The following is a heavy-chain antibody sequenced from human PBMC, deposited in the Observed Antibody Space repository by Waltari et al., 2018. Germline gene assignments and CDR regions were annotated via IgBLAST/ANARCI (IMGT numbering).Heavy chain of an antibody. J-gene: IGHJ4*02. V-gene: IGHV3-9*01. D-gene: IGHD6-13*01. CDR2: ISWNSGSI. Sequence: EVQLVESGGGLVQPGRSLRLSCAASGFTFDDYAMPWVRQAPGKGLEWVSGISWNSGSIGYADSVKGRFTISRDNAKNSLYLQMNSLRAEDTALYYCAKDKSPSIAAADFNFDYWGQGTLVAVSS. CDR1: GFTFDDYA. CDR3: AKDKSPSIAAADFNFDY.